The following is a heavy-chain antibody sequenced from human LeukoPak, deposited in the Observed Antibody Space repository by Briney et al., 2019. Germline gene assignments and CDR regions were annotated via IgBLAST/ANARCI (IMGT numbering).Heavy chain of an antibody. J-gene: IGHJ4*02. Sequence: PEGSLRLSCAASGFTVSSNYMSWVRQAPGKGLEWVSVIYSGGSTYYADSVKGRFTISRDNSKNTLYLQMNSLRAEDTAVYYCARGSERTKRLTFDYWGQGTLVTVSS. V-gene: IGHV3-53*01. CDR2: IYSGGST. D-gene: IGHD1-1*01. CDR1: GFTVSSNY. CDR3: ARGSERTKRLTFDY.